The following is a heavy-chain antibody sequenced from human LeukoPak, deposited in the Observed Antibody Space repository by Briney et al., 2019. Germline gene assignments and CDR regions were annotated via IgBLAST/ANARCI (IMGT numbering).Heavy chain of an antibody. V-gene: IGHV1-46*01. CDR2: INPGGGST. J-gene: IGHJ4*02. CDR1: GYTFTSYY. CDR3: ARVPGGYYYGSGSQRGLDY. D-gene: IGHD3-10*01. Sequence: ASVKVSCKASGYTFTSYYIHWVRQSPGQGLEWMGIINPGGGSTSYAQKFQGRVTMTRDTSTSTVYMELSSLRSEDTAVYYCARVPGGYYYGSGSQRGLDYWGQGSLVTVSS.